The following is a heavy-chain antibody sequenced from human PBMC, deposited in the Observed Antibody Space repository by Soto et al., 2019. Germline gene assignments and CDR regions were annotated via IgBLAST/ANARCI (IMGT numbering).Heavy chain of an antibody. CDR1: GYTFTSYG. J-gene: IGHJ6*03. Sequence: ASVKVSCXASGYTFTSYGISWVRQAPGQGLEWMGWISAYSGSTSYAQKLQGRVTMTRDTSTSTAYMELRSLRSEDTAVYYCARNALYYDILTGSHTPTHYYMDVWGKGTTVTVSS. CDR2: ISAYSGST. D-gene: IGHD3-9*01. V-gene: IGHV1-18*01. CDR3: ARNALYYDILTGSHTPTHYYMDV.